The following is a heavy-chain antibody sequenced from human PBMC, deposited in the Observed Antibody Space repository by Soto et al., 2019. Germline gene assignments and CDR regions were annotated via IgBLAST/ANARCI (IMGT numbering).Heavy chain of an antibody. CDR2: ISSSGSTI. Sequence: EVQLVESGGGLVQPGRSLRLSCAASGFTFDDYAMHWVRQAPGKGLEWVSYISSSGSTIYYADSVKGRFTISRDNAKNSLYLQMNSLRAEDTAVYYCASFSRGRQPQPTGYWGQGTLVTVSS. CDR1: GFTFDDYA. CDR3: ASFSRGRQPQPTGY. J-gene: IGHJ4*02. D-gene: IGHD3-10*01. V-gene: IGHV3-48*03.